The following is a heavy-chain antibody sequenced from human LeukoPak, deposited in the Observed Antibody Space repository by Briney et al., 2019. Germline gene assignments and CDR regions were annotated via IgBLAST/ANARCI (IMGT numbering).Heavy chain of an antibody. CDR3: ARALRSGYYDC. J-gene: IGHJ4*02. CDR1: GFTFSSYD. V-gene: IGHV3-64*01. Sequence: QPGGSLRLSCAASGFTFSSYDLHWVRQAPGKGLEYVSAISNNGGSTYYANSVKGRFTVSRDNSKNTLYLQMGSLRAEDTAIYYCARALRSGYYDCWGQGTLVTVSS. D-gene: IGHD3-22*01. CDR2: ISNNGGST.